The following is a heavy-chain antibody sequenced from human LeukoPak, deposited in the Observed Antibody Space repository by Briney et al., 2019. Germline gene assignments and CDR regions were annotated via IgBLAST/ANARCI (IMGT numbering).Heavy chain of an antibody. J-gene: IGHJ4*02. V-gene: IGHV3-11*04. D-gene: IGHD2-15*01. Sequence: GGSLRLSCAASGFTFSDYYMSWVRQAPGKGLEWISYISGSGEAIFYADSVQGRFTISRDNAKNSIYLQMNTLRAEDTAVYYCARTYGSGSLDYGGQGALVTVSS. CDR2: ISGSGEAI. CDR3: ARTYGSGSLDY. CDR1: GFTFSDYY.